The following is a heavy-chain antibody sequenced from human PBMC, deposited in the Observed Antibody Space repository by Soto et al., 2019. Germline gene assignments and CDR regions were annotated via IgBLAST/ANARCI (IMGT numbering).Heavy chain of an antibody. CDR3: ASHSGNYYNDY. CDR2: ISAYNDHT. V-gene: IGHV1-18*01. J-gene: IGHJ4*02. Sequence: QVQLVQSGTEVKKPGASVKVSCKASGYIMTTYGVSWVRQAPGQGLEWVGWISAYNDHTNYAQKFQGRVTMTTDTSTSTAYMELRSLRSDDTAVYYCASHSGNYYNDYWGQGTLVTVSS. D-gene: IGHD3-10*01. CDR1: GYIMTTYG.